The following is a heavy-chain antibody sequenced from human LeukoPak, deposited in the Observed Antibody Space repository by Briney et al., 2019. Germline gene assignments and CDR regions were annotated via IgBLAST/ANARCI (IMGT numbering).Heavy chain of an antibody. D-gene: IGHD5-24*01. CDR3: ARGGDGNRRDFDY. J-gene: IGHJ4*02. CDR1: GYTFTAYY. CDR2: INPNSGDP. V-gene: IGHV1-2*02. Sequence: ASVKVSCKASGYTFTAYYLHWVRQAPGQGLEWIGWINPNSGDPNYAQNFQGRVTMTRDTSISTAYMELSSLRSDDKAVYYCARGGDGNRRDFDYWGQGTLVTVSS.